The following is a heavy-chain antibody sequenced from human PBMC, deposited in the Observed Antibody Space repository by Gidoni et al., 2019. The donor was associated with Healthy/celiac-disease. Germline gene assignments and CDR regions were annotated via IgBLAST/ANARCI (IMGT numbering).Heavy chain of an antibody. CDR3: ARDRGSSSPQNWYFDL. J-gene: IGHJ2*01. CDR2: INPSGGIT. V-gene: IGHV1-46*02. D-gene: IGHD6-6*01. Sequence: QVQLVQSGAEAKKPGASVKVSCKAAGYTFNSYYMHWVRQAPGQGLEWMVVINPSGGITRYAQKFQGRVTMTRYTSTSTVYMELSSLRSEDTAVYYCARDRGSSSPQNWYFDLWGRGTLVTVSS. CDR1: GYTFNSYY.